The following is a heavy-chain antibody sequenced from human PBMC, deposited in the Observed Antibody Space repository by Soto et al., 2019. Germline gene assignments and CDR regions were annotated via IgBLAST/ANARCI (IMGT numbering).Heavy chain of an antibody. CDR2: MSYDGKNQ. V-gene: IGHV3-30*18. Sequence: QVQLVESGGGVVQPGRSLRLSCVASGFTFSSYGMHWVRQAPGKGLEWVAFMSYDGKNQYYAASVEGRFIISRDNFXDTLYLQVNRLRAEDTAVYYCAKALGELSPESFDYWGQGILVTVSS. CDR3: AKALGELSPESFDY. CDR1: GFTFSSYG. J-gene: IGHJ4*02. D-gene: IGHD3-16*02.